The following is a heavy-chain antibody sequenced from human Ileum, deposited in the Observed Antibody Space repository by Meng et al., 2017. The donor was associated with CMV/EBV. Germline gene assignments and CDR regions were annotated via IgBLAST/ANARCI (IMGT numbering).Heavy chain of an antibody. V-gene: IGHV2-5*02. Sequence: SKGSGSTLDKPSHPLPLSCTFSGFSLSTTGVGVGWIRQPPGKALEWLALIYWDDDQRYSPSLTSRLTITKDTSKNQVVLTMTNMDPVDTATYYCARNYYDSGPFHCWGQGTLVTVSS. CDR3: ARNYYDSGPFHC. D-gene: IGHD3-22*01. CDR2: IYWDDDQ. CDR1: GFSLSTTGVG. J-gene: IGHJ4*01.